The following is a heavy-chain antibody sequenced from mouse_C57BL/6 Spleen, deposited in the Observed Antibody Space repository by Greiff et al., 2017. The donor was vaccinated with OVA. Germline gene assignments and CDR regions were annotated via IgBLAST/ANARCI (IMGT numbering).Heavy chain of an antibody. D-gene: IGHD1-1*01. V-gene: IGHV5-4*01. CDR2: ISDGGSYT. J-gene: IGHJ3*01. Sequence: EVKLQESGGGLVKPGGSLKLSCAASGFTFSSYAMSWVRQTPEKRLEWVATISDGGSYTYYPDNVQGRFTISRDNAKNNLYLQMSHLKSEDTAMYYCARDYYGSSYERTWFAYWGQGTLVTVSA. CDR1: GFTFSSYA. CDR3: ARDYYGSSYERTWFAY.